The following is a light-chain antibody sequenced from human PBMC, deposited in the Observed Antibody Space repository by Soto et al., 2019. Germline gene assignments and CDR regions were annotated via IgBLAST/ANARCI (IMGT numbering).Light chain of an antibody. CDR2: SNN. J-gene: IGLJ3*02. V-gene: IGLV1-40*01. CDR3: QSFDSSLSGWV. Sequence: QSVLTQPPSVSGAPGQRVTISCTGSSAKIGAGNDVHWNQQLPGTAPKLLIYSNNNRTSGVPDRFSVSESGTSASRSLTGLQAEDEADYYCQSFDSSLSGWVFGGGTQLTVL. CDR1: SAKIGAGND.